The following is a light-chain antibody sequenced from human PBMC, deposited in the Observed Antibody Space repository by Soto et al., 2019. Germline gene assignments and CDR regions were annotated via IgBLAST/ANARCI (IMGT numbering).Light chain of an antibody. CDR2: QAS. J-gene: IGKJ1*01. Sequence: DIQMTQSPSTLPASVGDRVTITCRASQSISSWLAWYQQKPGEAPKLLIHQASTLQSGVPSRFSGSGSGTEFTLNISSLQPDDFATYYCQQYNSHSETFGQGTKVDIK. CDR1: QSISSW. V-gene: IGKV1-5*03. CDR3: QQYNSHSET.